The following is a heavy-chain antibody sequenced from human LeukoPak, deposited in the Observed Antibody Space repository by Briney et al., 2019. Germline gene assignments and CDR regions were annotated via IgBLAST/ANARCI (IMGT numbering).Heavy chain of an antibody. V-gene: IGHV3-23*01. J-gene: IGHJ4*02. CDR3: ARDGVQPFDY. D-gene: IGHD2-2*01. CDR1: GYTFSSYA. CDR2: ISTSGGST. Sequence: GGSLRLSCAASGYTFSSYAMSWVRQVSGRGLEWVSSISTSGGSTYYAVSVKGRFTISRDISKNTLYLQMNSLRAEDTAVYYCARDGVQPFDYWGQGTLVTVSS.